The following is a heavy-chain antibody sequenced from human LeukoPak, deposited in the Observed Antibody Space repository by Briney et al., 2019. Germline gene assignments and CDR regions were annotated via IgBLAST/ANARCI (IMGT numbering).Heavy chain of an antibody. D-gene: IGHD6-13*01. J-gene: IGHJ5*02. CDR1: GDSVSSNSAA. Sequence: SQTLSLTCAISGDSVSSNSAAWNWIRQSPSRGLEWLGRTYYRSKWYNDYAVSVKSRITINPDTSKNQFSLQLNSVTPEDTAVYYCARDLQQLVRPCNWFDPWGQGTLVTVSS. CDR3: ARDLQQLVRPCNWFDP. V-gene: IGHV6-1*01. CDR2: TYYRSKWYN.